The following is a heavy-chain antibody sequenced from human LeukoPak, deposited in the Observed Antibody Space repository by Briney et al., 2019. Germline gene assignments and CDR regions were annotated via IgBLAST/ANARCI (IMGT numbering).Heavy chain of an antibody. CDR3: ARHGGSGSYYNWYDP. D-gene: IGHD3-10*01. V-gene: IGHV4-4*07. J-gene: IGHJ5*02. CDR2: IYTSGST. CDR1: GGSISSYY. Sequence: SETLSLTCTVSGGSISSYYWSWIRQPAGKGLEWIGRIYTSGSTNYSPSLSSRVSISVDTSKNQISLKLSSLTATDTAVYYCARHGGSGSYYNWYDPWGQGTLVTVSS.